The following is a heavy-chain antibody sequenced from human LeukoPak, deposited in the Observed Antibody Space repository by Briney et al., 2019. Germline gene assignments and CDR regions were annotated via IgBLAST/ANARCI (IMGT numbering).Heavy chain of an antibody. Sequence: ASVKVSCKASGYTFTSYDINWVRQATGQELEWMGWMNPNSGGTNYAQKFQGRVTMTRDTSISTAYMELSRLRSDDTAVYYCARAPSVSSRYDSSGYPTPNSPIRVYFQHWGQGTLVTVSS. CDR1: GYTFTSYD. D-gene: IGHD3-22*01. J-gene: IGHJ1*01. CDR2: MNPNSGGT. V-gene: IGHV1-2*02. CDR3: ARAPSVSSRYDSSGYPTPNSPIRVYFQH.